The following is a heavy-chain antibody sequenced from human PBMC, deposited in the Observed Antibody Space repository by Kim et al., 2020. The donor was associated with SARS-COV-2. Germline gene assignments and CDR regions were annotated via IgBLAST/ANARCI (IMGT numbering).Heavy chain of an antibody. CDR2: IKSKTDGGTT. Sequence: GGSLRLSCAASGFTFSNAWMSWVRQAPGKGLEWVGRIKSKTDGGTTDYAAPVKGRFTISRDDSKNTLYLQMNSLKTEDTAVYYCTTDRGDDYGDYDGYYFDYWGQGTLVTFSS. V-gene: IGHV3-15*01. CDR3: TTDRGDDYGDYDGYYFDY. CDR1: GFTFSNAW. D-gene: IGHD4-17*01. J-gene: IGHJ4*02.